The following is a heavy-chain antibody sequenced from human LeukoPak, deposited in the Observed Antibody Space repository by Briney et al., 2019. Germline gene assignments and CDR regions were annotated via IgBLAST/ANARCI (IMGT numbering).Heavy chain of an antibody. CDR2: ISDSGSGT. D-gene: IGHD1-26*01. V-gene: IGHV3-23*01. CDR3: AKKAVGTSTGGPFDY. CDR1: GFTFRAYA. Sequence: GGSLRLSCAASGFTFRAYAMTWVRQAPGKGLEWVSAISDSGSGTYYADSVKGRFTISRDNSRNTLYLQMNSLKAEDTAAYYCAKKAVGTSTGGPFDYWGRGTLVIVSS. J-gene: IGHJ4*02.